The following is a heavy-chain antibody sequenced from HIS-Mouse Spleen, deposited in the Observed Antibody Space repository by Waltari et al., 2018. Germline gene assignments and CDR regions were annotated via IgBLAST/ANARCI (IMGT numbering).Heavy chain of an antibody. V-gene: IGHV4-34*01. CDR2: INHSGNT. CDR1: GGSFSGYF. D-gene: IGHD2-2*01. Sequence: VQPPPLGAGPLKALETLSPTCAGYGGSFSGYFLGWVRPPPGKGLGWIGEINHSGNTNYHPSLKSRVTISVDTSKNQFALKLSSVTAADTAVYYCAGRGGYCSSTSCYAFDYWGQGTLVTVSS. J-gene: IGHJ4*02. CDR3: AGRGGYCSSTSCYAFDY.